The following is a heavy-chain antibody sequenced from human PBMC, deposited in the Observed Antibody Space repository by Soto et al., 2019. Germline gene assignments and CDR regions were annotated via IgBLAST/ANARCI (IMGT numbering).Heavy chain of an antibody. CDR2: IKTVTDGGTT. Sequence: GGSLRLSCAASGFTFSNDWMNWVRQAPGKGLEWVARIKTVTDGGTTDYAAPVKGRFFISRDDSKSTLYLQMNSLKTEDTAIYYCMTHAVIYSRGHWGQGTLVTVSS. V-gene: IGHV3-15*01. J-gene: IGHJ4*02. D-gene: IGHD6-25*01. CDR1: GFTFSNDW. CDR3: MTHAVIYSRGH.